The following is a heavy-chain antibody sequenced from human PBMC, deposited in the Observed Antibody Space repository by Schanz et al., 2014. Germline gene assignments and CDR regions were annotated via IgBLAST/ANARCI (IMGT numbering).Heavy chain of an antibody. J-gene: IGHJ1*01. CDR2: ISYDGSNK. CDR3: ARARGGGSGTYYRHEYFQH. D-gene: IGHD3-10*01. V-gene: IGHV3-30*04. Sequence: QVQLVESGGGVVQPGRFLRLSCAASGFTFSSYAMHWVRQAPGKGLEWVAVISYDGSNKYYADSVKGRFTISRDNSKNTLYLQVNSLRAEDTAVYYCARARGGGSGTYYRHEYFQHWGQGTLVTVSS. CDR1: GFTFSSYA.